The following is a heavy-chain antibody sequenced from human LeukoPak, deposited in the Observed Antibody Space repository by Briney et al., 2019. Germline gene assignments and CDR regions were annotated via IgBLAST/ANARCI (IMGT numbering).Heavy chain of an antibody. D-gene: IGHD6-13*01. J-gene: IGHJ4*02. Sequence: GGSLRLSCAASGFRFGNCAMSWVRQAPGKGLEWVSYIGSSSSTIYYADSVKGRFTISRDNAKNSLYLQMNSLRAEDTAVYYCARIAAAAIDYWGQGTLVTVSS. V-gene: IGHV3-48*01. CDR3: ARIAAAAIDY. CDR1: GFRFGNCA. CDR2: IGSSSSTI.